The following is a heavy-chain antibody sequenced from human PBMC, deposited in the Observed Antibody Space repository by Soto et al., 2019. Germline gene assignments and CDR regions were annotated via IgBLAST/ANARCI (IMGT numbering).Heavy chain of an antibody. Sequence: GGSLRLSCAASGFTFSSYGMHWVRQAPGKGLEWVAVIWYDGSNKYYADSVKGRFTISRDNSKNTLYLQMNSLRAEDTAVYYCARGGLVGSGAFDIWGQGTMVTVSS. CDR3: ARGGLVGSGAFDI. CDR2: IWYDGSNK. CDR1: GFTFSSYG. J-gene: IGHJ3*02. D-gene: IGHD6-6*01. V-gene: IGHV3-33*01.